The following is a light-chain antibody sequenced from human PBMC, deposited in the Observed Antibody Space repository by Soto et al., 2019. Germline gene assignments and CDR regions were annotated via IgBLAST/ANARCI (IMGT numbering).Light chain of an antibody. CDR2: GAS. Sequence: EVVLMQSPGTLTVSPGERATLSCGASQSVGSSYLAWYQQKPGQAPRLLIYGASSRATGIPDRFSGSGSGTEDTLTISRLEPEDFAVYYCQQYINFPWTFGQGTKVEI. V-gene: IGKV3-20*01. CDR3: QQYINFPWT. CDR1: QSVGSSY. J-gene: IGKJ1*01.